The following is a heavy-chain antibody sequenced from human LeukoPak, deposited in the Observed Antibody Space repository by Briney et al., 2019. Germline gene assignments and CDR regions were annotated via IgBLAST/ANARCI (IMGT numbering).Heavy chain of an antibody. D-gene: IGHD1-26*01. CDR2: IYYSGST. V-gene: IGHV4-39*07. J-gene: IGHJ4*02. CDR1: GGSISSSSYY. Sequence: SETLSLTCTVSGGSISSSSYYWGWIRQPPGKGLEWIGSIYYSGSTYYNPSLKSRVTISVDTSKNQFSLKLSSVTAADTAVYYCARGAGVGATKVDYWGQGTLVTVSS. CDR3: ARGAGVGATKVDY.